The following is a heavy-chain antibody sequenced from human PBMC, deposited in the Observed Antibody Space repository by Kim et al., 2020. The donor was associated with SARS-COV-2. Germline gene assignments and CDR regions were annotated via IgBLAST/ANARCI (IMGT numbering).Heavy chain of an antibody. J-gene: IGHJ4*02. CDR3: ATSLYGNFDY. CDR2: NT. V-gene: IGHV1-8*01. Sequence: NTGYAKKFQGRVTMTRNTSISTAYMELSSLRSEDTAVYYCATSLYGNFDYWGQGTLVTVSS. D-gene: IGHD4-17*01.